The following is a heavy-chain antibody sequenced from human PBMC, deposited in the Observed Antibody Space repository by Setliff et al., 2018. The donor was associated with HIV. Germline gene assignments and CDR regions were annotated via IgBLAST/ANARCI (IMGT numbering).Heavy chain of an antibody. V-gene: IGHV4-59*01. Sequence: SETLSLTCSVSGGSISSDYWSWIRQPPGKGLEWIGYAHYTERTNYNPSLKSRVTISVDTSKNQFTLNLNSVTAADTAVYYCATGRRYGLFNPWGQGTLGTVPQ. D-gene: IGHD1-20*01. J-gene: IGHJ5*02. CDR1: GGSISSDY. CDR3: ATGRRYGLFNP. CDR2: AHYTERT.